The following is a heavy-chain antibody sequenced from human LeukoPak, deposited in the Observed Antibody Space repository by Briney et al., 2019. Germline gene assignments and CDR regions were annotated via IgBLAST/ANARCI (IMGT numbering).Heavy chain of an antibody. CDR3: ARDLPPYYFDY. Sequence: SVKVSCKASGGIFSSYAISWVRQAPGQGLEWMGRIIPILGIANYAQKFQGRVTITADKSTSTAYMDLSSLRSEDTAVYYCARDLPPYYFDYWGQGALVTVSS. CDR2: IIPILGIA. J-gene: IGHJ4*02. V-gene: IGHV1-69*04. CDR1: GGIFSSYA.